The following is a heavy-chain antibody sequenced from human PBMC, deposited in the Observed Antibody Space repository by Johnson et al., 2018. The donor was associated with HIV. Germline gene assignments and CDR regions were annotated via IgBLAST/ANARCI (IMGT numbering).Heavy chain of an antibody. CDR2: INSDGSST. Sequence: VQLVESGGGVVRPGGSLRLSCAASGFIIDDYGMSWVRQAPGQGLEWVSGINSDGSSTICADSVQGRFTISRDNSKNTLYLQMNSLRAEDTAVYYCAKDAYDSSGYYYGAFDIWGQGTMVTVSS. D-gene: IGHD3-22*01. V-gene: IGHV3-20*04. CDR1: GFIIDDYG. J-gene: IGHJ3*02. CDR3: AKDAYDSSGYYYGAFDI.